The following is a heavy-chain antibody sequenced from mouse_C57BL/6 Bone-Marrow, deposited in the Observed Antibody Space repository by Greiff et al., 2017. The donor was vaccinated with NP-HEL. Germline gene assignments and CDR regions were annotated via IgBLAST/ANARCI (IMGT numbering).Heavy chain of an antibody. V-gene: IGHV1-75*01. CDR1: GYTFTDYY. Sequence: VKLQESGPELVKPGASVKISCKASGYTFTDYYINWVKQRPGQGLEWIGWIFPGSGSTYYNEKFKGKATLTVDKSSSTAYMLLSSLTSEDSAVYFCARESYYDYDEGWRDYWGQGTSVTVSS. J-gene: IGHJ4*01. CDR2: IFPGSGST. D-gene: IGHD2-4*01. CDR3: ARESYYDYDEGWRDY.